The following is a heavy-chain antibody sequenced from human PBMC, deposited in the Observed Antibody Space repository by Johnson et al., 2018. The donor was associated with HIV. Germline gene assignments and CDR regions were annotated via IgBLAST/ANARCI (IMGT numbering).Heavy chain of an antibody. CDR1: GFTFSNAW. Sequence: VQLVESGGGVVQPGGSLRLSCAATGFTFSNAWMSWVRQVPGKGLEWVGRIRSKTDGETTDYAAPVEGRFTISRDASKNTLYLQMNSLRAEDTAVYYCARGYGGQWLGPRHAFDIWGQGTMVTVSS. V-gene: IGHV3-15*01. J-gene: IGHJ3*02. CDR3: ARGYGGQWLGPRHAFDI. CDR2: IRSKTDGETT. D-gene: IGHD6-19*01.